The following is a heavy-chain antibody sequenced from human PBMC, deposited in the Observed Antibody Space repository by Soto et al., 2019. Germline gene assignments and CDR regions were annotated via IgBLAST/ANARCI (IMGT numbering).Heavy chain of an antibody. CDR3: AKGIGDYYYYYGMDV. V-gene: IGHV3-23*01. J-gene: IGHJ6*02. CDR2: ISGGGGTT. Sequence: LRLSCAASGFTFSSYAMVWFRQTPGKGLEWVSTISGGGGTTYYADSVKGRFTFSRDNSKNTLYLQMNSLRAEDTAVYYCAKGIGDYYYYYGMDVWGQGTTVTVSS. CDR1: GFTFSSYA.